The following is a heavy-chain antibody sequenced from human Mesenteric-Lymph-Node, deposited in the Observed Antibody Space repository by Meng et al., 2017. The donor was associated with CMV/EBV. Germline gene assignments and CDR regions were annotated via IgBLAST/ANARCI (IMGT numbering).Heavy chain of an antibody. J-gene: IGHJ4*02. Sequence: GGSLRLSCEVSGFSFSRYWFSWVRQAPEKGLEWVANIHPDGNEKYYLDSVKGRFTIFRDNAKNTLYLQMNSLRAEDTAVYYCASAGGSWLLFDYRGQGTLVTVSS. D-gene: IGHD2-15*01. CDR3: ASAGGSWLLFDY. CDR2: IHPDGNEK. CDR1: GFSFSRYW. V-gene: IGHV3-7*01.